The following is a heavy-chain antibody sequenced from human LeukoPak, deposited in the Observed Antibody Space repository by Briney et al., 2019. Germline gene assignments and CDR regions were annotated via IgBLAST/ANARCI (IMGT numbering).Heavy chain of an antibody. V-gene: IGHV1-18*01. Sequence: GASVKVSCKASGYTFTSYGISWVRQAPGQGLEWMGWISAYNGNTNYAQKLQGRVTMTTDTSTSTAYMELRSLRSDDTAVYYCARDRTYYSSSPLDAFDIWGQGTMVTVSS. J-gene: IGHJ3*02. CDR1: GYTFTSYG. CDR3: ARDRTYYSSSPLDAFDI. CDR2: ISAYNGNT. D-gene: IGHD6-13*01.